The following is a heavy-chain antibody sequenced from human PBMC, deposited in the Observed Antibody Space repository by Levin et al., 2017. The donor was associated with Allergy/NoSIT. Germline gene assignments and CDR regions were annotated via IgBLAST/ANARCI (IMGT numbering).Heavy chain of an antibody. D-gene: IGHD6-19*01. CDR1: GFTFDDYA. CDR2: ISWNSGSI. V-gene: IGHV3-9*01. Sequence: SLKISCAASGFTFDDYAMHWVRQAPGKGLEWVSGISWNSGSIGYADSVKGRFTISRDNAKNSLYLQMNSLRAEDTALYYCAKDLIAVTMEGDDYYYGMDGWGQGTTVTVSS. CDR3: AKDLIAVTMEGDDYYYGMDG. J-gene: IGHJ6*02.